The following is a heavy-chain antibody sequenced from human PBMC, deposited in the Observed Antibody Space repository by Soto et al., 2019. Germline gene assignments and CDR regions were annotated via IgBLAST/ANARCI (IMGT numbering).Heavy chain of an antibody. Sequence: PSETLSLACTVSCGSVSSESHYWGWIRQTPGKGLKCIAYIYYSGSTNDNPSLKGRFPMSVYPARDQASLSLRSVTRAFTAAYYCARAQDDGRSGSYYYSMEVWDKGTKGTVSS. CDR2: IYYSGST. D-gene: IGHD3-3*01. CDR3: ARAQDDGRSGSYYYSMEV. V-gene: IGHV4-61*01. J-gene: IGHJ6*04. CDR1: CGSVSSESHY.